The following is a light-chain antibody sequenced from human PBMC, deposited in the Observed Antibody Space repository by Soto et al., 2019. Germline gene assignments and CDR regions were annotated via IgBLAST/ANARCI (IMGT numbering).Light chain of an antibody. J-gene: IGKJ1*01. CDR3: QQYNLHSPWT. CDR1: QTINSW. V-gene: IGKV1-5*03. CDR2: KAS. Sequence: DIQMTQSPSTLSASVGDRVTITCRASQTINSWLAWYQKKPGKAPKLLIYKASSLESGVPSRFSGSASGTEFTLTSSSLQPDDFATYYCQQYNLHSPWTFGQGTKVDIK.